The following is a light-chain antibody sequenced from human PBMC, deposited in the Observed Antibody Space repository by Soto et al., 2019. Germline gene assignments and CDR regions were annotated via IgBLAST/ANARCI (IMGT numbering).Light chain of an antibody. CDR1: SSDVGGYNY. Sequence: QSALTQPPSASGSPGQSVTISCTGTSSDVGGYNYVSWYQQHPGKAPKLMIYEVSKRPSGVPDRFSGSKSGNTASLTVSGLQAADEADYYCSSYAGSNILVVFGGGTKLTVL. J-gene: IGLJ2*01. V-gene: IGLV2-8*01. CDR3: SSYAGSNILVV. CDR2: EVS.